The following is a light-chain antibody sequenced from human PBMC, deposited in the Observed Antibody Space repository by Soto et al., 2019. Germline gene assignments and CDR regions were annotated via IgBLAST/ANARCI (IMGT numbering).Light chain of an antibody. V-gene: IGKV1-5*03. CDR2: KAS. Sequence: DIQMTQSPSTLSASVGDRVTITCRASQSISSWLAWYQQKPGKAPKLLIYKASSLESEVPSRFSGSGSGTEFTLTISSLQPDDFATYYCQQYNSYSPVTFGGGTKVEIK. CDR1: QSISSW. J-gene: IGKJ4*01. CDR3: QQYNSYSPVT.